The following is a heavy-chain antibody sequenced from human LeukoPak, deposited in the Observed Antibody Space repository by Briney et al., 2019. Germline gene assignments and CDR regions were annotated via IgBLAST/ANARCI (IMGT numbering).Heavy chain of an antibody. V-gene: IGHV3-30-3*01. D-gene: IGHD2-15*01. CDR1: GFTFSSYA. Sequence: GGSLRLSCAASGFTFSSYAMHWVRQAPGKGLEWVAVISYDGGSKYYADSVKGRFISSRDNSKNTLYLQMNSLRAEDTAVYYCARDSKVVVAAATLTYWGQGTLVTVSS. CDR2: ISYDGGSK. J-gene: IGHJ4*02. CDR3: ARDSKVVVAAATLTY.